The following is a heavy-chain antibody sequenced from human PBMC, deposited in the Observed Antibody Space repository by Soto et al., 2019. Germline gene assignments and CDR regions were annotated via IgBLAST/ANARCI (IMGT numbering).Heavy chain of an antibody. CDR1: GGTFSSYA. J-gene: IGHJ3*02. Sequence: SVKVSFKGSGGTFSSYAIIWVRQAHGQGLEWMGGIIPIFGTANYAQKFQGRVTITADKSTSTAYMELSSLRSEDTAVYYCARSYYYDSSGYYLGDAFDIWGQGTMVNVSS. D-gene: IGHD3-22*01. CDR2: IIPIFGTA. V-gene: IGHV1-69*06. CDR3: ARSYYYDSSGYYLGDAFDI.